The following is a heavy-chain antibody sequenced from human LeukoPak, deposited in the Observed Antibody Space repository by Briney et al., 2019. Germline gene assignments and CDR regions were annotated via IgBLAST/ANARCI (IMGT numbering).Heavy chain of an antibody. CDR3: ARLGARSGSYDY. D-gene: IGHD3-10*01. Sequence: PGGSLRLSCAASGFTFSSYEMNWVRQAPGKGLVWVSRIKIDGSSTFYADSVKGRFTISRDNAKNTLYLQMTSLRAEDTAVYYCARLGARSGSYDYWGQGTLVTVSS. CDR2: IKIDGSST. J-gene: IGHJ4*02. V-gene: IGHV3-74*01. CDR1: GFTFSSYE.